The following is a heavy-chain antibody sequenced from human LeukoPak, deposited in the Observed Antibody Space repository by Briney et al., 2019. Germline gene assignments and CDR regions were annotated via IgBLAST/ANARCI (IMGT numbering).Heavy chain of an antibody. CDR3: AKELFRIPLFDY. CDR2: IRYDGSNK. V-gene: IGHV3-30*02. Sequence: GGSLRLSCAASGFTFSSYGMHWVRQAPGKGLEWVAFIRYDGSNKYYADSVKGRFTISRDNSKNTLYLQMNSLRAEDTAVYYCAKELFRIPLFDYWGQGTLVTVSS. CDR1: GFTFSSYG. J-gene: IGHJ4*02.